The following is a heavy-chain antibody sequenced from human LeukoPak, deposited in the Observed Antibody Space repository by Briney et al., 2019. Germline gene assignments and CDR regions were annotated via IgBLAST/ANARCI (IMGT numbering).Heavy chain of an antibody. Sequence: PGGSLRLSCAASGFNFRSYAMSWVRQAPGKGLEWVSTVTGGAVATYYADSVRGRHTISRDNSKNTLHLQMNSLRAEDTAVYYCARDSPLKGYNSGWATNSFDFWGQGTLVTVSS. CDR3: ARDSPLKGYNSGWATNSFDF. CDR2: VTGGAVAT. CDR1: GFNFRSYA. D-gene: IGHD6-19*01. V-gene: IGHV3-23*01. J-gene: IGHJ4*02.